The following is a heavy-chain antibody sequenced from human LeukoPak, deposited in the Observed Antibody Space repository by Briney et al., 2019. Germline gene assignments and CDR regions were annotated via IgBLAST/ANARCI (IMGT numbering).Heavy chain of an antibody. CDR2: ISSGSSTI. CDR1: GFTFSSYS. CDR3: AREEGIDGSGYYYVLGY. Sequence: GGSLRLSCVVSGFTFSSYSMKWVRQAPGKGLDWLSYISSGSSTIYYADSVKGRFTISRDNSKNTLYLQMNSLRAEDTAVYYCAREEGIDGSGYYYVLGYWGQGTLVTVSS. J-gene: IGHJ4*02. D-gene: IGHD3-22*01. V-gene: IGHV3-48*01.